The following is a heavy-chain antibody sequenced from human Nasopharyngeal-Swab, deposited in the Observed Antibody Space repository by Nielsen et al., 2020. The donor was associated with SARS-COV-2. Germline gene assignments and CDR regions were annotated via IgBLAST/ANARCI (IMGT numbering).Heavy chain of an antibody. J-gene: IGHJ6*02. V-gene: IGHV3-21*06. D-gene: IGHD6-13*01. Sequence: WIRQPPGKGLEWVASISGSNNYTYYADPVKGRFTISRDNAKNSLFLQVNSLRAEGTAVYYCAREGGRFSSTWYYYSYGMDVWGQGTTVPSP. CDR2: ISGSNNYT. CDR3: AREGGRFSSTWYYYSYGMDV.